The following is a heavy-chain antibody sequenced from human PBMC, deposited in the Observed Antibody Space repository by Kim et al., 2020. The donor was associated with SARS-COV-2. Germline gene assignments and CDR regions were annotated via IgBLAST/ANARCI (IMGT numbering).Heavy chain of an antibody. V-gene: IGHV1-3*01. J-gene: IGHJ4*02. Sequence: YSQKVQAGVSITRDKSAPPAYLELSGLRSEDTAVYYCAREAVAGSFDYWGQGTLVTVSS. CDR3: AREAVAGSFDY. D-gene: IGHD6-19*01.